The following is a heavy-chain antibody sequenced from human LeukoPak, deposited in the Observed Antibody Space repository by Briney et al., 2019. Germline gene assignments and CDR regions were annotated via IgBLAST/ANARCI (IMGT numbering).Heavy chain of an antibody. J-gene: IGHJ4*02. Sequence: GGSLRLSCAASGFSFSSYSMNWVRQAPGKGLEWVAVISYDGSNKYYADFVKGRFTISRDNSKNTLYLQMNSLRAEDTAVYYCAKLGALLGAVTTPKGFDYWGQGTLVTVSS. CDR2: ISYDGSNK. D-gene: IGHD4-17*01. V-gene: IGHV3-30*18. CDR1: GFSFSSYS. CDR3: AKLGALLGAVTTPKGFDY.